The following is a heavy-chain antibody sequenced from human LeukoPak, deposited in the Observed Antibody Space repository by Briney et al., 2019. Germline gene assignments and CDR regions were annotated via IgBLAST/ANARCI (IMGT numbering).Heavy chain of an antibody. J-gene: IGHJ4*02. D-gene: IGHD3-16*02. Sequence: GGSLRLSCEVSGFTFSDYYMSWIRQAPGKGLEWLSFISSSGSTIYYADSVKGRFTISRDNSKNTVYLQMNSLRAEDTAVYYCAKGGSYRSQPYFDYWGQGTPVTVSS. V-gene: IGHV3-11*01. CDR3: AKGGSYRSQPYFDY. CDR2: ISSSGSTI. CDR1: GFTFSDYY.